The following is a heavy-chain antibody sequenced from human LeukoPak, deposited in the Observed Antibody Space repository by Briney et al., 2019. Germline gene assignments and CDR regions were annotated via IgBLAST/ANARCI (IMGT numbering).Heavy chain of an antibody. J-gene: IGHJ6*02. D-gene: IGHD3-22*01. CDR2: INTDGSTT. CDR3: TRSHYFDSGGYYYYYCGMDV. CDR1: KFTFNRYW. Sequence: GGSLRLSCAASKFTFNRYWMHWVRQAPGKGLVWVSRINTDGSTTSYADSVKGRFTISRDNAKNTLYLQMNSLRAEDTAVYYCTRSHYFDSGGYYYYYCGMDVWGQGTTVTVSS. V-gene: IGHV3-74*01.